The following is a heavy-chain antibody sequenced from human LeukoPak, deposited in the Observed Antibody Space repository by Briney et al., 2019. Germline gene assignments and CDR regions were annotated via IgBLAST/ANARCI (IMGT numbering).Heavy chain of an antibody. Sequence: GGSLRLSCAASGFTFSSYAMSWVRQAPGKGLEWVSAISGSGGSTYYADSVKGRFTISRDNAKTSLYLQMNSLRAEDTAVYYCARDQVVRGVIIRVDYWGQGTLVTVSS. CDR1: GFTFSSYA. D-gene: IGHD3-10*01. CDR3: ARDQVVRGVIIRVDY. V-gene: IGHV3-23*01. J-gene: IGHJ4*02. CDR2: ISGSGGST.